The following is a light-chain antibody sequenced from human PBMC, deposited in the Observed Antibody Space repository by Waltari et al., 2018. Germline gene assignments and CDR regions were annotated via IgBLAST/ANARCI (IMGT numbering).Light chain of an antibody. CDR3: ASYAGNNNYV. V-gene: IGLV2-8*01. CDR1: SSDIGAYNY. Sequence: QSALTQPPSASGSPGQSVTISCTGTSSDIGAYNYVSWYQMHPGKAPKLLIYEVSNGPSGVPDRFSGSKSGNMASLTVSGLQAEDEAEYFCASYAGNNNYVFGSGTKVTVL. CDR2: EVS. J-gene: IGLJ1*01.